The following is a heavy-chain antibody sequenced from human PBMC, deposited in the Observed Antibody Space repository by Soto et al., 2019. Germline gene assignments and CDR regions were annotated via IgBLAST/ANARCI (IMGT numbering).Heavy chain of an antibody. V-gene: IGHV1-8*01. D-gene: IGHD3-3*01. CDR1: GYTFTSYD. Sequence: QVQLVQSGAEVKKPGASVKVSCKASGYTFTSYDISWVRQATGQGLEWMGWMNPNNGNTGYAQKCQGRVTMTRNTSMSTAYMELSSLRSEDTAVYYCARGKEGVTIFGVVIRGYNWFDPWGQGSLVTVSS. CDR2: MNPNNGNT. CDR3: ARGKEGVTIFGVVIRGYNWFDP. J-gene: IGHJ5*02.